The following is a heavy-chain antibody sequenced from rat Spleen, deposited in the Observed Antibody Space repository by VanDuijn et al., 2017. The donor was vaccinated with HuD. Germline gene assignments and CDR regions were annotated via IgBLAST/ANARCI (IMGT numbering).Heavy chain of an antibody. V-gene: IGHV5-58*01. CDR1: GFTFSSYW. Sequence: EVQLMESGGGLVQPGRSLKLSCVASGFTFSSYWMYWIRQAPGKGLEWVSSISTDGGNTYYPDSVKGRFTISRDNAENIVYLQMNSLRSEDTATYYCTTDDTNWFAYWGQGTLVTVSS. CDR3: TTDDTNWFAY. J-gene: IGHJ3*01. CDR2: ISTDGGNT.